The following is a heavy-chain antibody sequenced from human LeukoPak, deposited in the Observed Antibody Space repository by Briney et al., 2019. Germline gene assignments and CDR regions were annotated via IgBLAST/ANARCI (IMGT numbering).Heavy chain of an antibody. CDR1: GGTFSSYA. CDR2: IIPIFGTA. CDR3: ARVGEIAVAGLDY. D-gene: IGHD6-19*01. J-gene: IGHJ4*02. V-gene: IGHV1-69*13. Sequence: ASVKVSCKASGGTFSSYAISWVRQAPGQGLEWMGGIIPIFGTANYAQKFQGRVTITADESTSTAYMELSSLRSEDTAVYYCARVGEIAVAGLDYWGQGTLVTVSS.